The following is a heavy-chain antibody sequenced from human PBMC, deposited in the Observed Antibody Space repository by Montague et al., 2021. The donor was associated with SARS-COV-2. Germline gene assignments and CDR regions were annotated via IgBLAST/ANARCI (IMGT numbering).Heavy chain of an antibody. CDR1: GASISSGDYY. Sequence: TLSLTCTVSGASISSGDYYWSWIRQPAGKGLEWIGRLYTSGGTKYNPPLNSRVTILVDTSKNQFSLNLRSVTAADAAVYYCAGVGGGTTRYFDTWGQGTLVTVSS. V-gene: IGHV4-61*02. CDR3: AGVGGGTTRYFDT. D-gene: IGHD1-1*01. CDR2: LYTSGGT. J-gene: IGHJ4*02.